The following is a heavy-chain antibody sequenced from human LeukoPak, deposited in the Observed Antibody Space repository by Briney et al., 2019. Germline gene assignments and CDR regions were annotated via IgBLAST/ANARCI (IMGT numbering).Heavy chain of an antibody. CDR3: ATYADYGGSWPLDY. CDR1: GFTFTKYA. Sequence: GGSLRLSSAASGFTFTKYAMHWVRQAPGKGLEWVALISQDGSYEDYVDSVKGRFTISRDNSKNTVSLQMNTLRGEDTGVYYCATYADYGGSWPLDYRGQGILVTVSS. J-gene: IGHJ4*02. D-gene: IGHD2-15*01. V-gene: IGHV3-30*03. CDR2: ISQDGSYE.